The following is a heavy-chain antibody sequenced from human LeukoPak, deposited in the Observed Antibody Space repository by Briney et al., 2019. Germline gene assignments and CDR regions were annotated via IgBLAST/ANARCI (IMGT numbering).Heavy chain of an antibody. D-gene: IGHD3-10*01. V-gene: IGHV4-61*01. J-gene: IGHJ4*02. CDR1: GGSVSTDSYY. CDR3: ARDLSYGSGSYLDY. CDR2: IYYRGST. Sequence: SETLSLTCTVSGGSVSTDSYYWSWIRQPPGKGLEWIGNIYYRGSTNYNPSLKSRVTISIDTSKNQFSLRLTSVTAADTAVYYCARDLSYGSGSYLDYWGQGTLVTVSS.